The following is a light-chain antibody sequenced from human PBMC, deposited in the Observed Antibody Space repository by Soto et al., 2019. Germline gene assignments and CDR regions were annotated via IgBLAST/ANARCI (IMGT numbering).Light chain of an antibody. CDR2: EVR. J-gene: IGLJ2*01. CDR3: SSYTTSTTQV. CDR1: SSDVGSYNY. Sequence: QSALTQPASVSGSPGQSITISCTGTSSDVGSYNYVSWYQQHPGKAPKLMIYEVRNRPSGVSDRFSGSKSGKTASLTIFGLQAEDEAEYYCSSYTTSTTQVFGGGTKLTV. V-gene: IGLV2-14*01.